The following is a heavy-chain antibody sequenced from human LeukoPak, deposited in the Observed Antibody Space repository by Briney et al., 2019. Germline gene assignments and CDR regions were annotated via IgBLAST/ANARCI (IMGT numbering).Heavy chain of an antibody. J-gene: IGHJ3*02. V-gene: IGHV1-69*13. CDR3: ARDRGSGSSDAFDI. D-gene: IGHD6-19*01. CDR2: IIPILGTA. Sequence: ASVKVSCKASGGTFSSYAISWVRQAPGQGLEWMGGIIPILGTANYAQKFQGRVTITADESTSTAYMELSSLRSEDTAVYYCARDRGSGSSDAFDIWGQGTMVTVSS. CDR1: GGTFSSYA.